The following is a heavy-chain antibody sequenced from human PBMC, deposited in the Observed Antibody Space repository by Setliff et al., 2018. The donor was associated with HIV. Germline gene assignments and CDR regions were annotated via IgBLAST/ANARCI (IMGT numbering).Heavy chain of an antibody. Sequence: PGGSLRLSCVASGFSFSSYGIHWVRQAPGKGLEWLAFISYDETDKDYSDSVKGRFTISRDNSKNTLFLQMGSLRTEDTAVYFCAKNLYSSIWSPLDYWGQGTLVTVSS. J-gene: IGHJ4*02. CDR2: ISYDETDK. D-gene: IGHD6-13*01. CDR1: GFSFSSYG. V-gene: IGHV3-30*18. CDR3: AKNLYSSIWSPLDY.